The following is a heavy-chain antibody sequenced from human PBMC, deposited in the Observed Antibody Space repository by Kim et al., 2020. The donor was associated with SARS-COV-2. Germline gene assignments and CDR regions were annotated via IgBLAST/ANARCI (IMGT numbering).Heavy chain of an antibody. CDR3: ARGRESSGYYYAKYFQR. V-gene: IGHV1-8*01. CDR2: MTPNSGNT. CDR1: GYTFTSYD. Sequence: ASVKVSCKASGYTFTSYDINWVRQATGQGLEWMGWMTPNSGNTGYAQKFQGRVTMTRNTSISTAYMELSSLRSEDTAVYYCARGRESSGYYYAKYFQRWGQGTLVTVSS. J-gene: IGHJ1*01. D-gene: IGHD3-22*01.